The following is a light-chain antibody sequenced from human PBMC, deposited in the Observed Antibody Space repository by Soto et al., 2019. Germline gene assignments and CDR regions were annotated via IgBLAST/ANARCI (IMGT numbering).Light chain of an antibody. CDR3: SSYTSSNTRDVV. CDR1: SSDIGAYNY. Sequence: QSALTQPASVSGSPGQSITISCTGSSSDIGAYNYVSWYQQHPGKAPQVMIYGVTDRPSGVSNRFSGSKSGNTASLTISGLQAEDEADYYCSSYTSSNTRDVVFGGGTKLTVL. J-gene: IGLJ2*01. V-gene: IGLV2-14*01. CDR2: GVT.